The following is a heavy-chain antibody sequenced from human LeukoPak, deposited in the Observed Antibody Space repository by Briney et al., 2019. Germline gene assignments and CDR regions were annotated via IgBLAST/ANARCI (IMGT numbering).Heavy chain of an antibody. CDR2: IIPILGIA. J-gene: IGHJ5*02. V-gene: IGHV1-69*02. D-gene: IGHD3-10*01. CDR3: AIAYGSGSHNWFDP. Sequence: SVKVSCKASGGTFSSYTISWVRQAPGQGLEWMGRIIPILGIANYAQKFQGRVTITADESTSTAYMELSSLRSEDTAVYYCAIAYGSGSHNWFDPWGQGTLVTVSS. CDR1: GGTFSSYT.